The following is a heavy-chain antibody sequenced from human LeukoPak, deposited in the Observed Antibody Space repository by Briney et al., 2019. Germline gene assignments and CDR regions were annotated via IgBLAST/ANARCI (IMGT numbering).Heavy chain of an antibody. J-gene: IGHJ3*02. CDR3: ARDVENYYDFWSGQTGAFDI. CDR2: MSYGGSNK. V-gene: IGHV3-30-3*01. Sequence: RGGSLRLSCAVSGFIFSRYAMHWVRQSPGKGLEWLGVMSYGGSNKYYADSVTGRFTISRDNSKNTLYLQMNSLSAEDTAVYYCARDVENYYDFWSGQTGAFDIWGQGTMVTVSS. D-gene: IGHD3-3*01. CDR1: GFIFSRYA.